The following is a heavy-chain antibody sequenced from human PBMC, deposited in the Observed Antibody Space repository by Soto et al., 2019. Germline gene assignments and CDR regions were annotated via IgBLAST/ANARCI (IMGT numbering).Heavy chain of an antibody. CDR1: GFTFSSYA. CDR2: ISGSGGST. D-gene: IGHD2-8*01. V-gene: IGHV3-23*01. Sequence: PGGSLRLSCAASGFTFSSYAMSWVRQAPGKGLEWVSAISGSGGSTYYADSVKGRFTISRDNSKNTLYLQMNSLRAEDTAVYYCARDRCTNGVCYAPSAYWGQGTLVTVSS. CDR3: ARDRCTNGVCYAPSAY. J-gene: IGHJ1*01.